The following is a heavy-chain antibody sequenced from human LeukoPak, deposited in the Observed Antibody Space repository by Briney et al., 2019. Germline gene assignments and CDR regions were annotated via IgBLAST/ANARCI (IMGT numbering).Heavy chain of an antibody. Sequence: PGGSLRLSCAASGFTFSNYPMHWVRQAPGKGLEWVAVIPYDGSNNYYSDSVKGRFTISRDNSKNTLYLQMSSLRAEDTAVYYCVKACTMTTNFDYWGQGTLVTVSS. D-gene: IGHD4-17*01. V-gene: IGHV3-30*14. CDR1: GFTFSNYP. CDR2: IPYDGSNN. CDR3: VKACTMTTNFDY. J-gene: IGHJ4*02.